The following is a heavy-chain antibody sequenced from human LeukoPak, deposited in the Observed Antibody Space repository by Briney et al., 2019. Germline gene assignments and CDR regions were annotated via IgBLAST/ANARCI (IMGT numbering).Heavy chain of an antibody. D-gene: IGHD4-11*01. Sequence: GGSLRLSCASSGFTFSIYAMSWVRQAPGKGLEWVSAISDSGSDTYYADSVKARFTVSRDNSKNTLYLQMNSLRAEDTAMYYCADYRKPQGLDYWGQGTLVTVSS. CDR3: ADYRKPQGLDY. CDR2: ISDSGSDT. CDR1: GFTFSIYA. J-gene: IGHJ4*02. V-gene: IGHV3-23*01.